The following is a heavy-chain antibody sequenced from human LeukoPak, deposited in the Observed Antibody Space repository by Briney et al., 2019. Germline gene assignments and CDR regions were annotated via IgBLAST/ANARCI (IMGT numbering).Heavy chain of an antibody. CDR3: ARSGIGDYYYMDV. CDR2: ISAYNGNT. J-gene: IGHJ6*03. Sequence: ASVKVSCKASGYTFISYGLTWVRQAPGQGLEWMGWISAYNGNTNYPQNLQGRVTMTTDTSTSTAYMELRSLKSDDTAVYYCARSGIGDYYYMDVWGKGTTVTVSS. CDR1: GYTFISYG. D-gene: IGHD3-10*01. V-gene: IGHV1-18*01.